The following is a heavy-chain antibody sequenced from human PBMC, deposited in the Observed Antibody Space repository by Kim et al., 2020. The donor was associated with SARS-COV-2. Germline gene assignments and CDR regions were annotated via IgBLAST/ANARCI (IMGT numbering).Heavy chain of an antibody. CDR3: ARDDFEGEAGY. CDR1: GFTFSSNY. Sequence: GGSLRLSCAASGFTFSSNYMSWVRQAPGKGLEWVSFIDSGGSTYYADSVKGRFTISRDNSKNTLNLQMNSLRAEDTAVYYCARDDFEGEAGYWGQGTLVTVSS. V-gene: IGHV3-66*01. D-gene: IGHD2-21*01. CDR2: IDSGGST. J-gene: IGHJ4*02.